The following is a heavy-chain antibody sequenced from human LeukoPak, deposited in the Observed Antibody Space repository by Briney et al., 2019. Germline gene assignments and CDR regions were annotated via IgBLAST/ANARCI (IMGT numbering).Heavy chain of an antibody. CDR3: ARSRQPYYYGSGGSWFDP. CDR1: GFTFSRYW. V-gene: IGHV3-74*01. Sequence: GGSLRLSCAASGFTFSRYWMHWVRQAPGKGLVWVAGINSDGSSTTYADSVKGRFTISRDNAKNTLYLQMNSLRAEDTAVYYRARSRQPYYYGSGGSWFDPWGQGTLVTVSS. J-gene: IGHJ5*02. D-gene: IGHD3-10*01. CDR2: INSDGSST.